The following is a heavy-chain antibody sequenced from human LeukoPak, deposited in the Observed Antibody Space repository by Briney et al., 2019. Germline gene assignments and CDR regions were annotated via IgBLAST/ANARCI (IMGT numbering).Heavy chain of an antibody. CDR3: ARGQDMTTVTNPDY. CDR2: ISYDGSNK. V-gene: IGHV3-30*01. Sequence: PGGSLRLSCAASGFTFSSYAMHGVRQAPGKALEGWAVISYDGSNKYYADSVKGRFTISRDNSKNTLYLQMNSLRAEDTAVYYCARGQDMTTVTNPDYWGQGTLVTVSS. D-gene: IGHD4-11*01. J-gene: IGHJ4*02. CDR1: GFTFSSYA.